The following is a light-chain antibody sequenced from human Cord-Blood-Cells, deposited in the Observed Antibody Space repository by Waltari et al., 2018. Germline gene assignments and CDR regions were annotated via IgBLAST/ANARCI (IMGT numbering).Light chain of an antibody. Sequence: QSALTQPASVSGSPGPSITISCTGTSSDGGSYNLVSWYQQHPGKAPKLMIYEGSKRPSGVSNRFSGSKSGNTASLTISGLQAEDEADYYCSSYTSSSTVVFGGGTKLTVL. CDR2: EGS. CDR3: SSYTSSSTVV. V-gene: IGLV2-14*02. CDR1: SSDGGSYNL. J-gene: IGLJ2*01.